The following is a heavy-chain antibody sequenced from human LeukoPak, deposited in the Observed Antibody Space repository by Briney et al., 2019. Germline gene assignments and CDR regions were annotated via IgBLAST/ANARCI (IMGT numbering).Heavy chain of an antibody. J-gene: IGHJ4*02. CDR2: ISSSSSTI. V-gene: IGHV3-48*04. CDR3: ARTQGCSGSYSVMCPLADY. CDR1: GFTFSSYS. Sequence: PGGSLRLSCAASGFTFSSYSMNWVRQAPGKGLEWVSYISSSSSTIYYADSVKGRFTISRDNAKNSLYLQMNSLRAEDTAVYYCARTQGCSGSYSVMCPLADYWGQGTLVTVSS. D-gene: IGHD1-26*01.